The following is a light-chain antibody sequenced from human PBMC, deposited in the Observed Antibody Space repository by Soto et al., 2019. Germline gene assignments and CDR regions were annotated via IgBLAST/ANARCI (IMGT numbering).Light chain of an antibody. CDR2: YDS. CDR1: NIGSKS. CDR3: QVWDSSSDHHVV. Sequence: SYELTQPPSVAVAPGKTARITCGGNNIGSKSVHWYYQKPGQAPVLVIYYDSDRPSGIPERFSGSNSGNTATLTISRVEAGDEADYYCQVWDSSSDHHVVFGGGTKVTVL. J-gene: IGLJ2*01. V-gene: IGLV3-21*04.